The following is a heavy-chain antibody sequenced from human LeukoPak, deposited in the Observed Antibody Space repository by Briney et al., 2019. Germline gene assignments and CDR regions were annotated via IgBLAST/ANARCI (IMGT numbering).Heavy chain of an antibody. J-gene: IGHJ4*02. CDR1: GGTLSSYA. D-gene: IGHD6-13*01. V-gene: IGHV1-2*02. CDR2: INPNSGGT. CDR3: ARGSSSWYGDY. Sequence: GASVKVSCKTSGGTLSSYAISWVRQAPGQGLEWMGWINPNSGGTNYAQKFQGRVTMTRDTSISTAYMELSRLRSDDTAVYYCARGSSSWYGDYWGQGTLVTVSS.